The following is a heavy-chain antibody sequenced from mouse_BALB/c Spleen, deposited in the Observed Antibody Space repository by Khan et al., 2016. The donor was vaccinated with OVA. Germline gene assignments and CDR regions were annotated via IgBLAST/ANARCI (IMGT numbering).Heavy chain of an antibody. CDR1: GFKIKDAYM. CDR2: VSPNGST. J-gene: IGHJ2*01. V-gene: IGHV3-2*02. CDR3: ARWSTN. Sequence: EVQLQESGAGLVKSSDTLKLTCTATGFKIKDAYMRRWMQQPEGGQEEWVSNVSPNGSTTYNPTLKGRISITRDTSKNTSYLQLNTVTTEDTATYYCARWSTNWGQGTLLTVSA.